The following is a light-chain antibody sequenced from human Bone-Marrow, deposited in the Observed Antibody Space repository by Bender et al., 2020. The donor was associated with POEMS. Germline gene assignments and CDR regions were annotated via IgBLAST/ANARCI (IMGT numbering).Light chain of an antibody. V-gene: IGLV3-25*02. CDR2: KDT. CDR1: ALPDQY. Sequence: SPELTQPPSVSVSPGQTARITCSGDALPDQYSYWYQQKPGQAPVLLIYKDTERPSGIPERFSVSSSGTTVTLTIRGVQAEEEADYHCQAGDISGPYHVVFGGGTKLTVL. CDR3: QAGDISGPYHVV. J-gene: IGLJ2*01.